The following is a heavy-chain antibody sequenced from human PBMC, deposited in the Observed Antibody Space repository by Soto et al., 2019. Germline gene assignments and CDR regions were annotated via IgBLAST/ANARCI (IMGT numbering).Heavy chain of an antibody. V-gene: IGHV3-23*01. CDR3: AKARIAVAGGASDH. Sequence: EVQLLESGGGLVQPGGSLRLSCAASGFTFSSYAMSWVRQAPGKGLEWVSAISGSGGSTYYADSVMGCFTISGDISKNTLSLQMTSLRAEATAVYYYAKARIAVAGGASDHLGQGTLVTASS. CDR2: ISGSGGST. J-gene: IGHJ4*02. D-gene: IGHD6-19*01. CDR1: GFTFSSYA.